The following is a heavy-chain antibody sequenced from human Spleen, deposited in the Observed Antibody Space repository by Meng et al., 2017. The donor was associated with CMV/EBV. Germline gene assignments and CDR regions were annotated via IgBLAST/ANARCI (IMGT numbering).Heavy chain of an antibody. Sequence: GESLKISCAASGFTFSSYAMSWVRQAPGKGLEWVSRINSDGSSTSYADSVKGRFTISRDNAKNTLYLQMNSLRAEDTAVYYCARGKQQLVSYYYYGMDVWGQGTTVTVSS. J-gene: IGHJ6*02. CDR3: ARGKQQLVSYYYYGMDV. D-gene: IGHD6-13*01. CDR2: INSDGSST. CDR1: GFTFSSYA. V-gene: IGHV3-74*01.